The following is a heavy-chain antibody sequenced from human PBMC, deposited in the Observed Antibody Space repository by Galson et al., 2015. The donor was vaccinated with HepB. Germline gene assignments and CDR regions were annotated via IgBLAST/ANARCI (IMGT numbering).Heavy chain of an antibody. Sequence: SLRLSCAASGFTFSNAWMNWVRQAPGKGLEWVGRIKSKTDGGTTDYAAPVKGRFTISRDDSKNTLYLQMNSLKTEDTAVYYCTTDYGSGWYTDPDAFDIWGQGTMVTVSS. CDR3: TTDYGSGWYTDPDAFDI. V-gene: IGHV3-15*07. CDR1: GFTFSNAW. D-gene: IGHD6-19*01. CDR2: IKSKTDGGTT. J-gene: IGHJ3*02.